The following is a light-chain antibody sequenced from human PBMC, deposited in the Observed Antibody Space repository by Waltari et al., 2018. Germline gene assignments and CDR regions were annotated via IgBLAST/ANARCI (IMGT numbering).Light chain of an antibody. V-gene: IGLV1-40*01. CDR3: QTSDTSLSWV. J-gene: IGLJ3*02. CDR2: GNI. Sequence: HSILTQPPSVSGAPGQRVTLSCTGSTSNIGVGYDVHWYQQVPGTAPKVLIFGNINRPAGVPDRFSGSRSGTSASLAITGLQAEDEADYYCQTSDTSLSWVFGGGTKLTVL. CDR1: TSNIGVGYD.